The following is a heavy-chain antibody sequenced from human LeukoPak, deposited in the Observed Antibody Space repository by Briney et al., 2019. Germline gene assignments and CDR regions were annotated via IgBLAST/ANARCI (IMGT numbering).Heavy chain of an antibody. Sequence: GGSLRLSCAASGFTLSSYEMNWVRQAPGKGLEWVSYISIRGSARYFADSVKGRFTISRDNAKNSLYLQMNSLRAEDTAVYYCAKGGSSPFDYWGQGTLVTVSS. J-gene: IGHJ4*02. CDR3: AKGGSSPFDY. V-gene: IGHV3-48*03. D-gene: IGHD6-13*01. CDR2: ISIRGSAR. CDR1: GFTLSSYE.